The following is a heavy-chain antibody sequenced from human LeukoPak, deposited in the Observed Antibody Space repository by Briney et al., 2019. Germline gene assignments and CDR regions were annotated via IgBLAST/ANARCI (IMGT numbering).Heavy chain of an antibody. CDR2: INPNIGTT. D-gene: IGHD3-22*01. J-gene: IGHJ3*01. CDR1: GYTFSDHT. V-gene: IGHV1-2*02. Sequence: ASVKVSCEASGYTFSDHTIHWVRQAPGQGLEWMGWINPNIGTTNYAKRFQGRLTVTRDTSITTAFMELSSLNPDDTAVFYCARRYDSRGPVTFDFWGQGTLVTVSS. CDR3: ARRYDSRGPVTFDF.